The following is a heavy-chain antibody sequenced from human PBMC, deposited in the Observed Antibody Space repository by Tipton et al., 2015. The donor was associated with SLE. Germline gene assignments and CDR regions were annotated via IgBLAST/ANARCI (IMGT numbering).Heavy chain of an antibody. V-gene: IGHV1-46*01. CDR3: ARGVGWLVAAPRYYMDG. CDR2: INPSGGST. CDR1: GYTFTSYY. J-gene: IGHJ6*03. Sequence: QLVQSGPEVKKPGASAKVSRKASGYTFTSYYMHWVRQAPGQGLEWMGIINPSGGSTSYAQKFQGRVTMTRDTSPSTVYMELSSLRCEDTAVYYWARGVGWLVAAPRYYMDGWGKGTTVSVSS. D-gene: IGHD6-19*01.